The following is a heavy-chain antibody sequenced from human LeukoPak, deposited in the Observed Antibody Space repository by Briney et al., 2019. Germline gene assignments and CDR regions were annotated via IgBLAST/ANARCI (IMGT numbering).Heavy chain of an antibody. CDR2: IYYSGST. CDR3: ARASQDIVATIGWNWFDP. D-gene: IGHD5-12*01. CDR1: GGSISNYY. J-gene: IGHJ5*02. V-gene: IGHV4-59*01. Sequence: PSETLSLTCTVSGGSISNYYWSWIRQPPGKGLEWIGYIYYSGSTNYNPSLKSRVTISVDTSKNQFSLKLSSVTAADTAVYYCARASQDIVATIGWNWFDPWGQGTLVTVSS.